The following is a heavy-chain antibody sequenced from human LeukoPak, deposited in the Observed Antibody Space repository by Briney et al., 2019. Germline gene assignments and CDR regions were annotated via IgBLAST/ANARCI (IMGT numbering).Heavy chain of an antibody. CDR1: GFTFSSYS. V-gene: IGHV3-21*01. D-gene: IGHD3-9*01. J-gene: IGHJ4*02. CDR2: ISSSGSYI. Sequence: GGSLRLSCAASGFTFSSYSMNWVRQAPGKGLEWVSSISSSGSYIYYADSVKGRFTISRDNAKNSLYLQMNSLRAEDTAVYYCARGFDQDYWGQGTLVTVSS. CDR3: ARGFDQDY.